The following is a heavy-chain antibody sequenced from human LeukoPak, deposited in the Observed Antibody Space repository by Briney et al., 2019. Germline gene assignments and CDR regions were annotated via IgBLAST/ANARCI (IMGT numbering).Heavy chain of an antibody. CDR1: GYTLTELS. CDR2: FDPEDGET. V-gene: IGHV1-24*01. CDR3: ATKKGVVPAPDLLSFDY. J-gene: IGHJ4*02. Sequence: ASVKVSCKVSGYTLTELSMHWVRQAPGKGLEWMGGFDPEDGETIYAQKFQGRVTMTEDTSTDTAYMELSSLRSEDTAVYYCATKKGVVPAPDLLSFDYWGQGTLVTVSS. D-gene: IGHD2-2*01.